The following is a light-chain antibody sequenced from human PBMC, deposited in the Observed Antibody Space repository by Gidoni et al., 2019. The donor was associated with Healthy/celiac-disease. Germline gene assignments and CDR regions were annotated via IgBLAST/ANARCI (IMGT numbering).Light chain of an antibody. J-gene: IGKJ4*01. CDR2: AAS. CDR1: QSISSY. V-gene: IGKV1-39*01. CDR3: QQSYSTPLT. Sequence: DIQMTQTPSSLSASVGDRVTITCRASQSISSYLNWYQQKPGKAPQLLIYAASSLNSGVPSRFSGSGSGTVFPLTISSLQPEDFATYYCQQSYSTPLTCGGGTKVEIK.